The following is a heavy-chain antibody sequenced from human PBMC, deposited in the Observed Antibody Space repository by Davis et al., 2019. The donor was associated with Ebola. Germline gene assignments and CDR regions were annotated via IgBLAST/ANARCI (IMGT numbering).Heavy chain of an antibody. CDR2: IFYSGST. J-gene: IGHJ5*02. V-gene: IGHV4-39*01. Sequence: CGWIRQPPGKGLEWIGSIFYSGSTYYNPSLKSRVTISVDTSKNQFSLKLSSVTAADTAVYYCARLASLLWFGELQQINWFDPWGQGTLVTVSS. CDR3: ARLASLLWFGELQQINWFDP. D-gene: IGHD3-10*01.